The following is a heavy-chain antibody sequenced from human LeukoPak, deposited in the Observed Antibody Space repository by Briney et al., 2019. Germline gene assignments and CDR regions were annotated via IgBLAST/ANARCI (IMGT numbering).Heavy chain of an antibody. CDR2: INHSGST. CDR1: GGSFSGYY. D-gene: IGHD3-9*01. J-gene: IGHJ4*02. Sequence: PSETLSLTCAVYGGSFSGYYWSWIRQPPGKGLEWIGEINHSGSTNYNPSLKSRVTISVDTSKNQFSLKLSSVTAADTAVYYCARGIYFGVWGQGTLVTVSS. CDR3: ARGIYFGV. V-gene: IGHV4-34*01.